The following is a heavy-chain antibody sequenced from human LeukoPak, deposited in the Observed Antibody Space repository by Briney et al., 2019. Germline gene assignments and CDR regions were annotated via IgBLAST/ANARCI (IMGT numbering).Heavy chain of an antibody. D-gene: IGHD5-18*01. CDR2: ISGSGGST. V-gene: IGHV3-23*01. CDR1: GFTFSSYA. Sequence: GGSLRLSCAASGFTFSSYAMSWVRQAPGKGLEWVSAISGSGGSTYYADFVKGRFTISKDNSKNTLYVQMNSLRAEDTAVYYCAKSEVTTMPPDYWGQGTLVTVSS. J-gene: IGHJ4*02. CDR3: AKSEVTTMPPDY.